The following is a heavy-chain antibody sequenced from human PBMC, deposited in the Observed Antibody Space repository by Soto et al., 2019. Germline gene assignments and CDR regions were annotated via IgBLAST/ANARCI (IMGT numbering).Heavy chain of an antibody. CDR2: INHSGST. V-gene: IGHV4-34*01. CDR3: ARSNTGFDP. D-gene: IGHD4-4*01. CDR1: GGSFSGYY. Sequence: LSLTCAVYGGSFSGYYWSWIRQPPGKGLEWIGQINHSGSTNYNPSLKSRVTISVDTSKNQFSLKVTSVTAADTAVYYCARSNTGFDPWGPGTLVNVSS. J-gene: IGHJ5*02.